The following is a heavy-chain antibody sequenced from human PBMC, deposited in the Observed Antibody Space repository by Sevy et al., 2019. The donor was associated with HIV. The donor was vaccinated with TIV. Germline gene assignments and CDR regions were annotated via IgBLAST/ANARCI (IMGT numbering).Heavy chain of an antibody. Sequence: GGSLRPSCAASGFTFSKYWMSWVRQAPGKGLEWVANIKPDGSDKYYVGSLKGRFTISRDNAKNSLYLQMNNLGAEDTAVYYCARVIDYGELGNWFDPWGQGTLVTVSS. D-gene: IGHD4-17*01. CDR1: GFTFSKYW. CDR2: IKPDGSDK. CDR3: ARVIDYGELGNWFDP. V-gene: IGHV3-7*01. J-gene: IGHJ5*02.